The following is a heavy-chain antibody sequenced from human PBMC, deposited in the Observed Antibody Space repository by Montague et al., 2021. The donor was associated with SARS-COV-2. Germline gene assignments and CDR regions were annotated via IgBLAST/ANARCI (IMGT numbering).Heavy chain of an antibody. D-gene: IGHD3-16*02. V-gene: IGHV3-21*01. CDR1: GFTFSRYS. J-gene: IGHJ5*02. CDR2: ISSSSSYI. CDR3: ARDDYVWGSYRYSQYNWFDP. Sequence: SLSLSCAASGFTFSRYSMTWVRQAPGKGLEWVSSISSSSSYIYYADSVKGRFTISRDNAKNSLYLQMNSLRAEDTAVYYCARDDYVWGSYRYSQYNWFDPWGQGTLVTVSS.